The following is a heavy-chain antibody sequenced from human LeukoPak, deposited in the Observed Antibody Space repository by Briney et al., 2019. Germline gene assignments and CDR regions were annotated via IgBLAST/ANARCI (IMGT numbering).Heavy chain of an antibody. CDR1: GGSMSSSSYY. V-gene: IGHV4-39*01. D-gene: IGHD2-2*01. J-gene: IGHJ4*02. CDR3: ASPYCSSTSCPDY. CDR2: IYYSGST. Sequence: SETLSLTCTVSGGSMSSSSYYWGWVRQPRGRGVEWIGSIYYSGSTYYNPSLKSRVTISVDTSKNQFSLKLSSVTAADTAVYYCASPYCSSTSCPDYWGQGTLVTVSS.